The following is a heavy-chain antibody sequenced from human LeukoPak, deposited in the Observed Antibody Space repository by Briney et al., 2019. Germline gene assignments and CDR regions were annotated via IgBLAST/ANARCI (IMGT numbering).Heavy chain of an antibody. Sequence: PSETLSLTCTVSGGSISSYYWSWIRQPPGKGLEWIGYIYYSGSTNYNPSLKSRVTISVDTSKNQFSLKVTSLTAADTAVYYCARHWGDTNSGYYFGYWGHGSRVTVSS. J-gene: IGHJ4*01. V-gene: IGHV4-59*08. D-gene: IGHD3-22*01. CDR3: ARHWGDTNSGYYFGY. CDR2: IYYSGST. CDR1: GGSISSYY.